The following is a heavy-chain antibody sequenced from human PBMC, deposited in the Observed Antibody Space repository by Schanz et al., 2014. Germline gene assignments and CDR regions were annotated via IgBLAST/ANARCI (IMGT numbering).Heavy chain of an antibody. J-gene: IGHJ6*02. CDR1: GGSISSYY. CDR3: TRGNALDV. V-gene: IGHV4-59*01. CDR2: IYYTAST. D-gene: IGHD1-1*01. Sequence: QVQLQESGPGLVKPSESLSLTCTVSGGSISSYYWSWIRQPPGKGLEWIGYIYYTASTNYNPSLRSRVTISADTSKNQFSLKLTSVTAADSAVYFCTRGNALDVWGRGTTVTVSS.